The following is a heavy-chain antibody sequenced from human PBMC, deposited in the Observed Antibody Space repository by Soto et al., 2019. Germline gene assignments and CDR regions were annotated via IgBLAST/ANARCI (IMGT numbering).Heavy chain of an antibody. CDR2: ISAGGGST. CDR3: AKSLRYFDWSLDY. CDR1: GFTFSSYA. V-gene: IGHV3-23*01. Sequence: EVQLLESGGGLVQPGGSLRLSCGVSGFTFSSYAMSWVRQAPGKGLEWVSGISAGGGSTYYADSVKGRFTISRDNSKNTLYLQMQSLRDDDTAVYYCAKSLRYFDWSLDYWGQGTLVTVSS. D-gene: IGHD3-9*01. J-gene: IGHJ4*02.